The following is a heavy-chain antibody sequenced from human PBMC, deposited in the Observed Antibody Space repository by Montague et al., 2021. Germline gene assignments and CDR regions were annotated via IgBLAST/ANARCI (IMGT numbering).Heavy chain of an antibody. CDR3: ARSLYCRGGSCYSGFDP. CDR1: GGSISSASYY. CDR2: IYYNGTT. J-gene: IGHJ5*02. Sequence: SETLSLTCTVSGGSISSASYYWGWIRQPPGKGLEFIGVIYYNGTTHHNPSLKSRVTVSMDTSKNQFSLKLSSVTAADTAVYYCARSLYCRGGSCYSGFDPWGQGTLVTASS. D-gene: IGHD2-15*01. V-gene: IGHV4-39*01.